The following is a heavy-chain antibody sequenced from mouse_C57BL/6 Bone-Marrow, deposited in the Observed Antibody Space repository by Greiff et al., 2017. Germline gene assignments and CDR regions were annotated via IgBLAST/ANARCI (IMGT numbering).Heavy chain of an antibody. CDR3: ARRWLLRTWFAY. V-gene: IGHV1-78*01. D-gene: IGHD2-3*01. J-gene: IGHJ3*01. CDR1: GYTFTDHT. CDR2: IYPRDGST. Sequence: QVQLKESDAELVKPGASVKISCKVSGYTFTDHTIHWMKQRPEQGLEWIGYIYPRDGSTKYNEKFKGKATLTADKSSSTAYMQLTSLKYEDSAVYFCARRWLLRTWFAYWGQGTLVTVSA.